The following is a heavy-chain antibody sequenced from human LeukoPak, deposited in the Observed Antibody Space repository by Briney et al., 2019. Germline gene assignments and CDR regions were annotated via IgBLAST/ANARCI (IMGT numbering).Heavy chain of an antibody. CDR3: AIRYCSSSRIDN. CDR2: VNSDGSTT. J-gene: IGHJ4*02. V-gene: IGHV3-74*01. D-gene: IGHD2-2*01. Sequence: PGGSLRLSCAASGFPFSNYWMHCVRQAPGKGLVWVSRVNSDGSTTNYADSVKGRFTISRDNAENTLYMRMNSLRPEYTAVYYCAIRYCSSSRIDNWGQGTLVTVSS. CDR1: GFPFSNYW.